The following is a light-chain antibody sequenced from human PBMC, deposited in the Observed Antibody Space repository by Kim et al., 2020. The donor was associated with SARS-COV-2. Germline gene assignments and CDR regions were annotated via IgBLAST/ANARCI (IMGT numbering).Light chain of an antibody. CDR2: AAY. CDR1: QSVSSN. Sequence: SPGERASLACRASQSVSSNLAWYQQKPGQATRLLIYAAYTRATGIPARFSGSGSGTEFTLTISSLQSEDFAVYYCQQYNNWPPITFGGGTKVDIK. J-gene: IGKJ4*01. V-gene: IGKV3-15*01. CDR3: QQYNNWPPIT.